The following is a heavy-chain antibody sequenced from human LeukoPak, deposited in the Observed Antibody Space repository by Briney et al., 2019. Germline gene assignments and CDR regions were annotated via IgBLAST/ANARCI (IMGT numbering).Heavy chain of an antibody. V-gene: IGHV2-5*01. D-gene: IGHD4-23*01. CDR1: GFSLSRSAVG. Sequence: SGPTLVNPTQTLTLTCTFSGFSLSRSAVGVGWIRQPPGKALEWLALIYWNDDKRYSSSLKSRLTITKDASKSQVVLTMANMDPVDTATYYCAHVNQRWYDYWGQGTLVTVSS. CDR2: IYWNDDK. CDR3: AHVNQRWYDY. J-gene: IGHJ4*02.